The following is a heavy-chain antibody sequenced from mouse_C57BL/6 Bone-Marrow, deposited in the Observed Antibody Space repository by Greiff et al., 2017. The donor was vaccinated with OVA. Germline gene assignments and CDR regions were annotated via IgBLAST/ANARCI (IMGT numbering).Heavy chain of an antibody. CDR2: INPGSGYT. Sequence: VKLMESGAELARPGASVKMSCKASGYTFTSYTMHWVKQRPGQGLEWIGYINPGSGYTKYNQKFKDKATLTADKSSSTAYMQLSSLTSEDSAVYYCARWGLRPFAYWGQGTLVTVSA. CDR1: GYTFTSYT. V-gene: IGHV1-4*01. CDR3: ARWGLRPFAY. D-gene: IGHD2-4*01. J-gene: IGHJ3*01.